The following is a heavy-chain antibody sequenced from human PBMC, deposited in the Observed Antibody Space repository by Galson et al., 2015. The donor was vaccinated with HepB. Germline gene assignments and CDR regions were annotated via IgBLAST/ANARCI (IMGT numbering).Heavy chain of an antibody. CDR2: IIPIFGTA. CDR1: EGTFTSYA. CDR3: AVTVTTYNNAFDI. J-gene: IGHJ3*02. V-gene: IGHV1-69*13. D-gene: IGHD4-17*01. Sequence: SVKVSCKAPEGTFTSYAISWVRQAPGQGLEWMGGIIPIFGTANYAQKFQGRVTITADESTSTAYMELSSLRSEDTAVYYCAVTVTTYNNAFDIWGQGTMVTVSS.